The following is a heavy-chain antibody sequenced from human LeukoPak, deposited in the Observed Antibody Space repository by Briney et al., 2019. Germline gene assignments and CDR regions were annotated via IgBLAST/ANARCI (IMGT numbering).Heavy chain of an antibody. V-gene: IGHV4-4*02. CDR3: ATAGGYSYGSIDY. Sequence: SETLSLTCAVSGGSISSSNWWSWVRQPPGKGLEWIGEIYHSGSTNYNPSLKSRVTISVDKSKNQFSLKLSSVTAADTAVYYCATAGGYSYGSIDYWGQGTLVTVSS. D-gene: IGHD5-18*01. CDR2: IYHSGST. CDR1: GGSISSSNW. J-gene: IGHJ4*02.